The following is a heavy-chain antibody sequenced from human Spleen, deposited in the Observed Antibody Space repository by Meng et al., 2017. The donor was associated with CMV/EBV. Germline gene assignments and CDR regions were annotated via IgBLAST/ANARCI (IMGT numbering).Heavy chain of an antibody. J-gene: IGHJ5*02. CDR1: GFTFRDYY. D-gene: IGHD6-13*01. Sequence: GFTFRDYYMSWIRQAPVKELKWVSYISSSGRPIYYADSVQGRFTISRDNAKNSLYLQMNSLRAEDTAVYYCARELVGIAAAGGGVDPWGQGTLVTVSS. CDR2: ISSSGRPI. CDR3: ARELVGIAAAGGGVDP. V-gene: IGHV3-11*01.